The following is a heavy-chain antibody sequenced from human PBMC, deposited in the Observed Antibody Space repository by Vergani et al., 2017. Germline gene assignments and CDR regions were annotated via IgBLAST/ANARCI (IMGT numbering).Heavy chain of an antibody. CDR3: ARDGLPWNSGRSWFDP. D-gene: IGHD1-7*01. CDR1: GYTFTGYY. J-gene: IGHJ5*02. Sequence: QVQLVQSGAEVKKPGASVKVSCKASGYTFTGYYMHWVRLAPGQGLEWMGWINPNSGGTHYAQRFQGRVTMTRDTSINTASMELSGLRSDDTAVYYCARDGLPWNSGRSWFDPWGQGTLVTVSS. CDR2: INPNSGGT. V-gene: IGHV1-2*02.